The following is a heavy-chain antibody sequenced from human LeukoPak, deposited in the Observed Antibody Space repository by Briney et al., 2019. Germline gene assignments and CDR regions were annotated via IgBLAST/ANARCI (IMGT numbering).Heavy chain of an antibody. J-gene: IGHJ4*02. Sequence: GALRLSCAASGFMFSLYEMNWVRQAPGKGLEWVAVISHDGTNKYYADSVKGRFTLSRNNSNNTVSLQMDNLKTDDTAVYYCVRQIRLEYKFDLRGQGTLVTVSS. V-gene: IGHV3-30-3*01. CDR3: VRQIRLEYKFDL. CDR2: ISHDGTNK. D-gene: IGHD3-3*01. CDR1: GFMFSLYE.